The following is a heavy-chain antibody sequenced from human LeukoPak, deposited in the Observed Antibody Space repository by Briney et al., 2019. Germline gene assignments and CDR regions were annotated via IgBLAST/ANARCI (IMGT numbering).Heavy chain of an antibody. D-gene: IGHD3-10*01. CDR2: ISSRATAI. CDR1: GFTFSSYE. J-gene: IGHJ4*02. CDR3: ARDFGRYFFDY. Sequence: GGSLRLSCAASGFTFSSYEMNWVRQAPGKGLEWVSYISSRATAIYYAGSVKGRFTISRDNAKNPLYLQMNSLRAEDTAVYYCARDFGRYFFDYWGQGTLVTVSS. V-gene: IGHV3-48*03.